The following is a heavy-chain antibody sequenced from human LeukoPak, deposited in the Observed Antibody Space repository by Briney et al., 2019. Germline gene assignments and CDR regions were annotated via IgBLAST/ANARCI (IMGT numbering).Heavy chain of an antibody. V-gene: IGHV4-4*07. CDR1: GGSISSYY. Sequence: PSETLSLTCTDSGGSISSYYWSWIRQPAGKGLEWIGRIYTSGSTNYNPSLKSRVTMSVDTPKNQFSLKLSSVTAADTAVYYCAREKRQQLSRGYGMDVWGQGTTVTVSS. CDR2: IYTSGST. D-gene: IGHD6-13*01. J-gene: IGHJ6*02. CDR3: AREKRQQLSRGYGMDV.